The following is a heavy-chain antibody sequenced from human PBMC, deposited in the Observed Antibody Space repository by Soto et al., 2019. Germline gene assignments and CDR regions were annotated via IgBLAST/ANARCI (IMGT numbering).Heavy chain of an antibody. J-gene: IGHJ4*02. D-gene: IGHD3-22*01. Sequence: SETLSLTCTVSGGSISSGGYYWSWIRQHPGKGLEWIGYIYYSGSTYYNPSLKSRVTISVDTSKNQFSLKLSSVTAADTAVYYCARGTNYYDSSGSYFDYWGRGTLVTVSS. CDR1: GGSISSGGYY. V-gene: IGHV4-31*03. CDR2: IYYSGST. CDR3: ARGTNYYDSSGSYFDY.